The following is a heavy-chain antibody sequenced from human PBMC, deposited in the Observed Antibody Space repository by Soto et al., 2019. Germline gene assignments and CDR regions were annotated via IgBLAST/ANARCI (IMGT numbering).Heavy chain of an antibody. CDR1: GYTFTTYY. V-gene: IGHV1-46*01. J-gene: IGHJ4*02. Sequence: VQLVQSGAEVKKPGASVKVSCKASGYTFTTYYMHWVRQAPGQWLEWMGIISPDGGRTSYAKKSQGRATKTRDTSTSTVSMELSRMESEDTDVYYCATRDPGHYWGQGTLVTVSS. CDR3: ATRDPGHY. CDR2: ISPDGGRT.